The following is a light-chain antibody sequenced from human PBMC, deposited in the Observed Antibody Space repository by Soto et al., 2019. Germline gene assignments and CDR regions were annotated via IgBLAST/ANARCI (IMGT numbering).Light chain of an antibody. CDR3: QQSYTSPRIT. Sequence: DIQMTQSPASLSASLGDSVIITCRASQDIGTYLNWYQHKPGKAPKHLIYAASSLQTGVPSRFTGSGSGTEFTLTIDSLQPEDFATYYCQQSYTSPRITFGQGTRLEIK. J-gene: IGKJ5*01. V-gene: IGKV1-39*01. CDR1: QDIGTY. CDR2: AAS.